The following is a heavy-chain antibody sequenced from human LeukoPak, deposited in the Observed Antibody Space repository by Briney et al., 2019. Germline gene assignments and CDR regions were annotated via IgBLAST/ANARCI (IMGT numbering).Heavy chain of an antibody. CDR3: AKDRVEGAADD. Sequence: GGSLRLSCAASGFTFRHYWMSWARQAPGKGLEWVAMIKPDGSGKYYVDSVKGRFTISRDNARNSLDLLMNSLRVEDTAVYYCAKDRVEGAADDWGQGTLVTVSS. D-gene: IGHD1-26*01. J-gene: IGHJ4*02. V-gene: IGHV3-7*01. CDR1: GFTFRHYW. CDR2: IKPDGSGK.